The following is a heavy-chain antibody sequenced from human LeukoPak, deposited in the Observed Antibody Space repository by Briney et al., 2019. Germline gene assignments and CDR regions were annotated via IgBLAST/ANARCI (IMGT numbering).Heavy chain of an antibody. CDR1: GGSFSGYY. CDR3: ARVGHCSSTSCYQARRFDP. V-gene: IGHV4-34*01. CDR2: INHSGST. D-gene: IGHD2-2*01. Sequence: SETLSLTCAVYGGSFSGYYWSWIRQPPGKGLEWIGEINHSGSTNYNPSLKSRVTISVDTSKNQFSLKLSSVTAADTAVYYCARVGHCSSTSCYQARRFDPWGQGTLVTVSS. J-gene: IGHJ5*02.